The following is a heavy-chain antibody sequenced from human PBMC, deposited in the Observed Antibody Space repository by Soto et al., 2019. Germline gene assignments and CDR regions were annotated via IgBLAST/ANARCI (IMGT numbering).Heavy chain of an antibody. V-gene: IGHV5-51*01. CDR2: IYPGDSDT. Sequence: PGESLNSSCKGSGYRFTSYWIGWVRQMPGKGLEWMGIIYPGDSDTRYSPSFQGQVTISADKSISTAYLQWSSLKASDTAMYYCARRRIAVAGYFDYWGQGTLVTVSS. CDR3: ARRRIAVAGYFDY. CDR1: GYRFTSYW. J-gene: IGHJ4*02. D-gene: IGHD6-19*01.